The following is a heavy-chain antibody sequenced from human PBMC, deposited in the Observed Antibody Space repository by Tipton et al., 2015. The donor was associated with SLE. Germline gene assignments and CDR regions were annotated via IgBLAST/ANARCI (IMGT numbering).Heavy chain of an antibody. J-gene: IGHJ4*02. V-gene: IGHV4-34*01. CDR3: ARGGGDTAMVEGY. CDR1: DGSFSGYY. Sequence: TLSLTCSVYDGSFSGYYWSWIRQPPGKGLEWIGEINHSGSTNYNPSLKSRVTISVDTSKDQFSLKLSSVTAADTAVYYCARGGGDTAMVEGYWGQGTLVTVSS. CDR2: INHSGST. D-gene: IGHD5-18*01.